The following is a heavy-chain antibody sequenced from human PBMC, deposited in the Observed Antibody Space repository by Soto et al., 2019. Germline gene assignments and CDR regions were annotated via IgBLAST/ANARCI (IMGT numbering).Heavy chain of an antibody. V-gene: IGHV1-8*01. CDR1: GYTFTSYD. Sequence: ASVKVSCKASGYTFTSYDINWVRQATGQGLEWMGWMNPNSGNTGYAQKFQGRVTMTRNTSISTAYMELSSLRSEDTAVYYCARGPGFRSSGWLEVDYWGQGTLVTVSS. D-gene: IGHD6-19*01. CDR3: ARGPGFRSSGWLEVDY. CDR2: MNPNSGNT. J-gene: IGHJ4*02.